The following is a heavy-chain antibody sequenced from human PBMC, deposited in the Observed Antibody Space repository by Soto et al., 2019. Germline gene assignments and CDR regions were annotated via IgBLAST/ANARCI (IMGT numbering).Heavy chain of an antibody. CDR3: ARGRYFDWTYFDY. CDR1: GGSISSFY. J-gene: IGHJ4*02. V-gene: IGHV4-59*01. Sequence: SETLSLTCTVSGGSISSFYWSWIRQPPGKGLEWIGYIYYSGSTNYNPSLKSRVTISVDTSKNQFSLKLSSVTAADTAVYYCARGRYFDWTYFDYWGQGTLVTVSS. D-gene: IGHD3-9*01. CDR2: IYYSGST.